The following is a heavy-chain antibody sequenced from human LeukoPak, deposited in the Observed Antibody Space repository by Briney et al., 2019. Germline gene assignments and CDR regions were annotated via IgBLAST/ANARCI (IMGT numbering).Heavy chain of an antibody. CDR2: IIPIFGKT. V-gene: IGHV1-69*05. CDR1: GGTFSSYA. J-gene: IGHJ3*02. Sequence: SVKVSCTASGGTFSSYAISWVRQAPGQGLEWMGGIIPIFGKTNYAQKLQGRDTITTDESKNTPYMEMNSLSSEDTAVYYCARDRRALWLGESDDAFDIWGQGTMVTVSS. D-gene: IGHD3-10*01. CDR3: ARDRRALWLGESDDAFDI.